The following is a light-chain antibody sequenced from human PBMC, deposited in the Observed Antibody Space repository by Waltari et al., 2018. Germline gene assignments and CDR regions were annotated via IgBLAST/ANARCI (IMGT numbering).Light chain of an antibody. CDR3: QHYLRLPVT. J-gene: IGKJ1*01. CDR2: GAS. V-gene: IGKV3-20*01. CDR1: QSVTRA. Sequence: EIVLTQSTGTLSLSPGESATLSCRTSQSVTRALAWYQQKPGQAPRLLIYGASNRATGLPDRFSGSGSGTDFSLTISSLEPEDFAVYYCQHYLRLPVTFGQGTKVEVK.